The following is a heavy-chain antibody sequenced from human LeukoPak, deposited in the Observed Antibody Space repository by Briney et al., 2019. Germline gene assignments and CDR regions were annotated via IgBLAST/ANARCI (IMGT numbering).Heavy chain of an antibody. J-gene: IGHJ4*02. CDR1: GGSISSHY. CDR2: IYYSGST. V-gene: IGHV4-59*11. D-gene: IGHD2-2*01. CDR3: ARVSYCSSTSCSATVDY. Sequence: PSETLSLTCTVSGGSISSHYWSWIRQPPGKGLEWIGYIYYSGSTNYNPSLKSRVTISVDTSKNQFSLKLSSVTAADTAVYYCARVSYCSSTSCSATVDYWGQGTLVTVSS.